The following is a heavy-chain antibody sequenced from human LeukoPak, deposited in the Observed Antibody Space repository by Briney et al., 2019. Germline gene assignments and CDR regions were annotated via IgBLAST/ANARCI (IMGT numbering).Heavy chain of an antibody. J-gene: IGHJ6*02. V-gene: IGHV1-69*04. CDR2: IIPILGIA. CDR1: GGTFSSYA. D-gene: IGHD7-27*01. CDR3: AREESELGIDDYYYGMDV. Sequence: ASVKVSCKASGGTFSSYAISWVRQAPGQGLEWMGRIIPILGIANYAQKFQGRVTITADKSTSTAYMELSSLRSEDTAVYYCAREESELGIDDYYYGMDVWGQGTTVTVSS.